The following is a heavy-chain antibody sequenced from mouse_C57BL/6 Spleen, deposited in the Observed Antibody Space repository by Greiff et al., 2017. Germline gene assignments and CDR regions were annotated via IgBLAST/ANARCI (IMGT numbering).Heavy chain of an antibody. CDR3: ARWPTVVAGDYAMDY. CDR2: IYPGDGDT. CDR1: GYAFSSYW. Sequence: QVQLQQSGAELVKPGASVKISCKASGYAFSSYWMNWVKQRPGKGLEWIGQIYPGDGDTNYNGKFKGKATLTADKSSSTAYMQLSSLTSEDSAVYFCARWPTVVAGDYAMDYWGQGTSVTVSS. D-gene: IGHD1-1*01. J-gene: IGHJ4*01. V-gene: IGHV1-80*01.